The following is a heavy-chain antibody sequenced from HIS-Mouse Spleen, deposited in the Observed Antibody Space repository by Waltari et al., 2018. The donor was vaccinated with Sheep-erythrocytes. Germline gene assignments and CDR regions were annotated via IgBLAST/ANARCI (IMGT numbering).Heavy chain of an antibody. J-gene: IGHJ3*02. CDR3: ARQYYYDSSGYAAHDAFDI. CDR1: GYSFTSYW. Sequence: EVQLVQSGAEVKKPGESLKISCKGSGYSFTSYWIGRVRRVPGKGLGWMGIIYPGDSETRYSPSFQGQVTISADKSISTAYLQWSSLKASDTAMYYCARQYYYDSSGYAAHDAFDIWGQGTMVTVSS. V-gene: IGHV5-51*01. CDR2: IYPGDSET. D-gene: IGHD3-22*01.